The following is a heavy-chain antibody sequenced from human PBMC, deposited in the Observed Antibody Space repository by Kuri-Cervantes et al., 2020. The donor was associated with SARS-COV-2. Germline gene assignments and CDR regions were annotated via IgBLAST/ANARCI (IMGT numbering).Heavy chain of an antibody. CDR1: GGSFSGYY. CDR2: INHSGST. CDR3: ARQYCSGGSCYYYYYGMDV. J-gene: IGHJ6*02. V-gene: IGHV4-34*01. Sequence: GSLRLSCAVYGGSFSGYYWSWIRQPPGKGLEWIGEINHSGSTNYNPSLKSRVTISVDTSKNQFSLKLSSVTAADTAVYYCARQYCSGGSCYYYYYGMDVWGQGTTVTVSS. D-gene: IGHD2-15*01.